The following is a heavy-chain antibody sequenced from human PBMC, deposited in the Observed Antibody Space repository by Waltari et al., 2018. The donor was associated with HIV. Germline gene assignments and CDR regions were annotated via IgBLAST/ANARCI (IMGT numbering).Heavy chain of an antibody. Sequence: VRQKTGQGMEWMGIIYPGDSDTMYSPSFQGQVTVSVDKSLDTAYLQWGSLRSSDTAMYYCARLKAGADNAFDLWGRGTMVIVSS. J-gene: IGHJ3*01. CDR3: ARLKAGADNAFDL. D-gene: IGHD3-10*01. CDR2: IYPGDSDT. V-gene: IGHV5-51*01.